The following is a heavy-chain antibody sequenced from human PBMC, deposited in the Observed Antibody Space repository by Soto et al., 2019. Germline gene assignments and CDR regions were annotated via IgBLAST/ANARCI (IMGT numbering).Heavy chain of an antibody. V-gene: IGHV4-59*12. CDR2: IYYSGST. CDR3: ARCEMATTGHVSDDGFEI. Sequence: SETLSLTCTASGGSISSYYWSWIRQPPGKGLEWIGYIYYSGSTNYNPSLKSRVTISVDTSKNQFSLQLRSVTAADTAVYYCARCEMATTGHVSDDGFEIWGQGTTVTVS. D-gene: IGHD1-1*01. J-gene: IGHJ3*02. CDR1: GGSISSYY.